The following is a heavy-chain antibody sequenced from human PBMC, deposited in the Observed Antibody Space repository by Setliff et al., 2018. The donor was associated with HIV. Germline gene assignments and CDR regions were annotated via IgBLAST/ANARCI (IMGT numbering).Heavy chain of an antibody. CDR3: ARHGGGNRYNNFWSGYCSFFDH. V-gene: IGHV5-51*01. D-gene: IGHD3-3*01. CDR1: GYSFTTYW. Sequence: PGESLKISCKGSGYSFTTYWIGWVRQMPGKGLEWMAIIYPCDFAPRYSPSFHGQVTISADKSISTAYLQWSSMKGSDTAMYYCARHGGGNRYNNFWSGYCSFFDHWGQGTLVTVSS. CDR2: IYPCDFAP. J-gene: IGHJ4*02.